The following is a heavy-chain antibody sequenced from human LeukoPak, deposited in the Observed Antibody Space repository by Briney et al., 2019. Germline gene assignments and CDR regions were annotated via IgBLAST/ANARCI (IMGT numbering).Heavy chain of an antibody. D-gene: IGHD3-22*01. J-gene: IGHJ4*02. CDR1: GFPFSHYA. CDR3: ARVRADSSGHDIDY. CDR2: LWYDGSNE. V-gene: IGHV3-33*08. Sequence: PGGSLRLSCAGSGFPFSHYAMHWVRQAPGKGLEWVAILWYDGSNEYYADSVKGRFTMSRDNSKNTLHLQMNSLRAEDTAVYYCARVRADSSGHDIDYWGQGTLVTVSS.